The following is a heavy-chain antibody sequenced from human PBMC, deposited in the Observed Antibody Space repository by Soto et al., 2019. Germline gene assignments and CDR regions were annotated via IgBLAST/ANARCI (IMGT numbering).Heavy chain of an antibody. J-gene: IGHJ4*02. Sequence: VGSLRLSCAASGFIFSGNWMHWASQATGKGLVWVSRLNLDGSTTNYADSVKGRFTISRDNAKNTLYLQMNTLRAEDTAIYYCARDRGSGWYNYFDYWGQGTLVTVSS. D-gene: IGHD6-19*01. CDR2: LNLDGSTT. CDR1: GFIFSGNW. CDR3: ARDRGSGWYNYFDY. V-gene: IGHV3-74*01.